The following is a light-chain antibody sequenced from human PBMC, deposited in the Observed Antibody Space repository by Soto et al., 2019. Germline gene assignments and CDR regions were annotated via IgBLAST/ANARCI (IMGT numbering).Light chain of an antibody. CDR2: DVS. J-gene: IGLJ1*01. CDR1: SSDVGGYSY. CDR3: CSSAGSYSYV. Sequence: QSALTQPRSVSGSPGQSVTISCTGTSSDVGGYSYVSWYQHHPGKAPKLMIYDVSKRPSGVPDRFSGSKSGNTASLTISGLQAEDEADYYCCSSAGSYSYVFGTGTKVTVL. V-gene: IGLV2-11*01.